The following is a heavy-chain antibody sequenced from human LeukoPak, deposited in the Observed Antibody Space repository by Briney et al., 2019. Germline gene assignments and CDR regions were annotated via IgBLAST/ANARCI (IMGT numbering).Heavy chain of an antibody. CDR2: IWYDGSNK. CDR3: ARDGYYDYVWGSYDY. D-gene: IGHD3-16*01. CDR1: GFTFSSYG. Sequence: GGSLRLSCAASGFTFSSYGMHWVRQAPGKGLEWVAVIWYDGSNKYYADSVKGRFTISRDNSKNTLYLQMNSLRAEDTAVYYCARDGYYDYVWGSYDYWGQGTLVTVSS. J-gene: IGHJ4*02. V-gene: IGHV3-33*01.